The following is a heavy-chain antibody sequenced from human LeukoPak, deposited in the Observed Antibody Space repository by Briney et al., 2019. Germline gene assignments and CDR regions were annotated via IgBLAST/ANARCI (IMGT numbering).Heavy chain of an antibody. CDR2: INPNSGGT. V-gene: IGHV1-2*02. CDR1: GYIFTDYY. CDR3: ARGWQINSSGGFVDP. J-gene: IGHJ5*02. Sequence: ASVRVSCKASGYIFTDYYAHWIRQAPGQGLEWMGLINPNSGGTNFAQTFQGRVTMTRDTSITTAYMELSSLSSDDTAVYYCARGWQINSSGGFVDPWGQGTLVTVSS. D-gene: IGHD6-6*01.